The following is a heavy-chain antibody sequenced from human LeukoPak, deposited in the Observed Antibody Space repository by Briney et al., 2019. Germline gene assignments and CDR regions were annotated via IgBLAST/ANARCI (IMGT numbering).Heavy chain of an antibody. CDR3: ARDVEL. Sequence: AGGSLRLSCAASGFTFNNYGMHWVRQAPGKGLEWVAVISYDGRNKHYPDSVKGRFTISRDNSKNTLYLQMNSLRAEDTAVYYCARDVELWGQGTLVTVSS. J-gene: IGHJ4*02. D-gene: IGHD1-7*01. V-gene: IGHV3-30*03. CDR1: GFTFNNYG. CDR2: ISYDGRNK.